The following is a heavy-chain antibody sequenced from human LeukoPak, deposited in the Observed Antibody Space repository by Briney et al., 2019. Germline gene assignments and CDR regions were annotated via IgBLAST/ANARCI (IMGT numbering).Heavy chain of an antibody. V-gene: IGHV4-59*12. CDR2: IYYSGST. Sequence: SETLSLTCTVSGGSLSSYYWSWIRQPPGKGLEWIGYIYYSGSTNYNPSLKSRVTISVDTSKNQFSLKLSSVTAADTAVYYCASQRGYCSGGSCYSSDYWGQGTLVTVSS. CDR3: ASQRGYCSGGSCYSSDY. CDR1: GGSLSSYY. D-gene: IGHD2-15*01. J-gene: IGHJ4*02.